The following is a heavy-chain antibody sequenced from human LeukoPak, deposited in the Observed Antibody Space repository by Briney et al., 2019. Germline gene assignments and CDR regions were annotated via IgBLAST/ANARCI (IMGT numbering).Heavy chain of an antibody. CDR2: LYYSGST. CDR3: ARDSNSGYDFDY. V-gene: IGHV4-59*01. J-gene: IGHJ4*02. CDR1: GGSLSSNY. D-gene: IGHD5-12*01. Sequence: PSETLSLTCTVSGGSLSSNYWSWIRQPPGKGLEWIGGYLYYSGSTNYNPSLKSRVTISVDTSKNQFSLKLSSVTAADTAVYYCARDSNSGYDFDYWGQGTLVTVSS.